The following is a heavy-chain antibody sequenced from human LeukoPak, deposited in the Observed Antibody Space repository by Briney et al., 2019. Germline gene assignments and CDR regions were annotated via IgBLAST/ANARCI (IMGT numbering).Heavy chain of an antibody. CDR1: GFTLRSYC. CDR2: IKYDGSET. D-gene: IGHD6-13*01. V-gene: IGHV3-7*01. Sequence: GGSLRLSCAASGFTLRSYCMTWLRQAPGKGLELVANIKYDGSETDYVDSVKGPFTISRDTEKNSLYLQMNSLRAEETAIYYCARDIAAAGLFFDSWGQGTLVTVSS. CDR3: ARDIAAAGLFFDS. J-gene: IGHJ4*02.